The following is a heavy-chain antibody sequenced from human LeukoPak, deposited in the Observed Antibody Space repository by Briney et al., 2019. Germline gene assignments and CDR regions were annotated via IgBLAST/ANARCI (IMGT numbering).Heavy chain of an antibody. Sequence: SETLSLTCAVSGGSISSSNWWSWVRQPPGEGLEWIGEIYHSGSTNYNPSLKSRVTISVDKSKNQFSLKLSSVTAADTAVYYRASNYGSPSYYYYYMDVWGKGTTVTVSS. CDR2: IYHSGST. D-gene: IGHD3-10*01. J-gene: IGHJ6*03. CDR3: ASNYGSPSYYYYYMDV. CDR1: GGSISSSNW. V-gene: IGHV4-4*02.